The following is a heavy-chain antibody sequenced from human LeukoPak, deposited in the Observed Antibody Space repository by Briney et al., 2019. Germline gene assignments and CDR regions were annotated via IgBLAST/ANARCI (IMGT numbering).Heavy chain of an antibody. CDR1: GFKFYNYA. J-gene: IGHJ4*02. V-gene: IGHV3-23*01. CDR2: ISASGGST. Sequence: GGSLRLSCAASGFKFYNYAMSWVRQAPGKGLEWVSGISASGGSTSYADSVKGRFTISRDNSKNTVYLQMNSLRAEDTALYYCAKTLPPGKYGYGYDYYFDYWGQGTLVTVSS. D-gene: IGHD5-18*01. CDR3: AKTLPPGKYGYGYDYYFDY.